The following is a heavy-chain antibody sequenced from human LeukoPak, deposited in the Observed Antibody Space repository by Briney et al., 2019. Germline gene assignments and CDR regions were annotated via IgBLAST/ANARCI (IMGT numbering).Heavy chain of an antibody. Sequence: SKTLSLTCTVSVGSISSYYWSWIRQPPGKGLEWIGYIYYSGSTNYNPSLKSRVTISVDTSKNQFSLKLSSVTAADTAVYYCARGGEGVAFDYWGQGTLVTVSS. J-gene: IGHJ4*02. CDR2: IYYSGST. CDR3: ARGGEGVAFDY. D-gene: IGHD2-15*01. CDR1: VGSISSYY. V-gene: IGHV4-59*01.